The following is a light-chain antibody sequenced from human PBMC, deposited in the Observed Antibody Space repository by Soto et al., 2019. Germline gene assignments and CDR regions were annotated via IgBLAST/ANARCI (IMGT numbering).Light chain of an antibody. CDR1: QSVSSY. J-gene: IGKJ1*01. CDR2: DAS. Sequence: ETVLTQSPCTVSLSPGERATLSCRASQSVSSYLAWYQQKPGQAPRLLIYDASNRATGIPDRFSGSGSGTDFTLTISRLEPEDFAVYYCQQYGDSPWTFGQGTKVDIK. V-gene: IGKV3-20*01. CDR3: QQYGDSPWT.